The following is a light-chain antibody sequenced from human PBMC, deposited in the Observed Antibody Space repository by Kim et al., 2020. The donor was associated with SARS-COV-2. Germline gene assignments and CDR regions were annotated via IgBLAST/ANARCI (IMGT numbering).Light chain of an antibody. CDR1: KLGDKY. Sequence: VSVSPGQTASITCSGDKLGDKYAAWYQQKPGQSPVLFIYQDSKRPSGIPGRFSGANAGNTATLTISGTQAMDEADYYCQAWDSSYVFGTGTKVTVL. J-gene: IGLJ1*01. V-gene: IGLV3-1*01. CDR3: QAWDSSYV. CDR2: QDS.